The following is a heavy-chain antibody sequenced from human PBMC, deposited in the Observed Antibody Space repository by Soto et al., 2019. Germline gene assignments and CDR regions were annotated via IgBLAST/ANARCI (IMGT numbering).Heavy chain of an antibody. CDR2: IFYSGNT. Sequence: HLQLQESSPELVKPSETLSLICNVSGDSISDSRYYWAWIRQPPGEGLEWIGSIFYSGNTYYKPSLKSRVTISIDMSKNQFSLKLNSVTAADTALYFCARQFGSGSYYLDYWGQGTLVTLSS. CDR1: GDSISDSRYY. V-gene: IGHV4-39*01. D-gene: IGHD3-10*01. J-gene: IGHJ4*02. CDR3: ARQFGSGSYYLDY.